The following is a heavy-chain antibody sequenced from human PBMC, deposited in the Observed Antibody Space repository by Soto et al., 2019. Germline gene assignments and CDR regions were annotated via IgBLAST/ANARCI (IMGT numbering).Heavy chain of an antibody. V-gene: IGHV1-3*01. CDR2: INAGYGNT. J-gene: IGHJ4*02. CDR3: ARDTGDGTFDF. Sequence: QVHLVQSGAEVRKPGASVKVSCKASGYTFSSYAMHWVRQAPGQRLEWMGWINAGYGNTKSSQKFQDRVTISRDTSASTVYMELTSLRSEDTAVYYCARDTGDGTFDFWGQGTLVTVSS. D-gene: IGHD7-27*01. CDR1: GYTFSSYA.